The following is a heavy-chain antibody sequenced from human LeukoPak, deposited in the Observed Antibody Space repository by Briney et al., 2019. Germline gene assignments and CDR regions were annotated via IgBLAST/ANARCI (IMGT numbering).Heavy chain of an antibody. CDR3: AKGQGYCSSTSCSGSVDY. D-gene: IGHD2-2*01. CDR1: GFTFSSYG. V-gene: IGHV3-30*18. J-gene: IGHJ4*02. Sequence: GGSLRLSCAASGFTFSSYGMHWVRQAPGKGLEWVAVISYDGSNKYYADSVKGRFTISRGNSKNTLYLQMNSLRAEDTAVYYCAKGQGYCSSTSCSGSVDYWGQGTLVTVSS. CDR2: ISYDGSNK.